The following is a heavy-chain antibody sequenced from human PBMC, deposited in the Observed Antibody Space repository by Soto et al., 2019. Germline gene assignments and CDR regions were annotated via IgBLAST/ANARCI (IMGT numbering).Heavy chain of an antibody. CDR3: ARSRSSSWYTNWFDP. D-gene: IGHD6-13*01. CDR2: INHSGST. CDR1: GGSFSGYY. Sequence: SETLSLTCAVYGGSFSGYYWSWIRQPPGKGLEWIGEINHSGSTNYNPSLKSRVTRSVDTSKNQFSLKLSSVTAADTAVYYCARSRSSSWYTNWFDPWGQGTLVTVSS. V-gene: IGHV4-34*01. J-gene: IGHJ5*02.